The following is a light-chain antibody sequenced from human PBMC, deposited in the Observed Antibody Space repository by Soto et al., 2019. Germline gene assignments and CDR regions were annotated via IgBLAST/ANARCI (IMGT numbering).Light chain of an antibody. CDR3: SSYTSSITYV. V-gene: IGLV2-14*01. CDR2: GVN. J-gene: IGLJ1*01. CDR1: SSDIGDYNY. Sequence: QSALTQPASVSGSPGQSITISCTGTSSDIGDYNYVSWYQQRPEKAPELMIYGVNNRPPGVSNRFSGSKSGNTASLTISGLQADYVADYYCSSYTSSITYVFGTGNNVNVL.